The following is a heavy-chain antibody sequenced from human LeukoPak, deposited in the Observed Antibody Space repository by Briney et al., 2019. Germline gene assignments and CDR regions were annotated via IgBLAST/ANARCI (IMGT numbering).Heavy chain of an antibody. CDR1: GFTFDDYG. J-gene: IGHJ6*03. CDR2: INWNGGST. Sequence: GGSLRLSCAASGFTFDDYGMSWVRQAPGKGLEWVSGINWNGGSTGYADSVKGRFTISRDNAKNSLYLQMNSLRAEDTAVYYCARGLVATRRGYQYYMDVWGKGTTVTVSS. D-gene: IGHD5-12*01. CDR3: ARGLVATRRGYQYYMDV. V-gene: IGHV3-20*04.